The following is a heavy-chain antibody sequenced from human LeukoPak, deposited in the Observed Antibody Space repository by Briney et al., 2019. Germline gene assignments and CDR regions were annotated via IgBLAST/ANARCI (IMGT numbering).Heavy chain of an antibody. Sequence: GGSLRLSCAASGFTFSGSAMHWVRQAPGKGLEWMGGFDPEDGETIYAQKFQGRVTMTEDTSTDTAYMELSSLRSEDTAVYYCATDNAHCSSTSCSRGMDVWGQGTTVTVSS. CDR2: FDPEDGET. CDR1: GFTFSGSA. V-gene: IGHV1-24*01. D-gene: IGHD2-2*01. CDR3: ATDNAHCSSTSCSRGMDV. J-gene: IGHJ6*02.